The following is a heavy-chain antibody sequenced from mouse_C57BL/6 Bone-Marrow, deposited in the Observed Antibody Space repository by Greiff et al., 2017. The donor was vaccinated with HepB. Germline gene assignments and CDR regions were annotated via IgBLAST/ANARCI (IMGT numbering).Heavy chain of an antibody. D-gene: IGHD3-3*01. V-gene: IGHV5-16*01. J-gene: IGHJ1*03. CDR2: INYDGSST. CDR3: ARDKGTRWYFDV. Sequence: EVKLVESEGGLVQPGSSMKLSCTASGFTFSDYYMAWVRQVPEKGLEWVANINYDGSSTYYLDSLKSRFIISRDNAKNILYLQMSRLKSEDTATYYCARDKGTRWYFDVWGTGTTVTVSS. CDR1: GFTFSDYY.